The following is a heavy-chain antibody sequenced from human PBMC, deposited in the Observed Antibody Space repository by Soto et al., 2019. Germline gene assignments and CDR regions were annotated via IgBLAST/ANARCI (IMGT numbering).Heavy chain of an antibody. J-gene: IGHJ3*02. Sequence: GGSLRLSCAASGFTFSSYWMSWVRQAPGKGLEWVANIKQDGSEKYYVDSVKGRFTISRDNAKNSLYLQMNSLRAEDTAVYYCARVLVVPAANAGGDAFDIWGQGTMVTVSS. CDR2: IKQDGSEK. CDR1: GFTFSSYW. CDR3: ARVLVVPAANAGGDAFDI. D-gene: IGHD2-2*01. V-gene: IGHV3-7*01.